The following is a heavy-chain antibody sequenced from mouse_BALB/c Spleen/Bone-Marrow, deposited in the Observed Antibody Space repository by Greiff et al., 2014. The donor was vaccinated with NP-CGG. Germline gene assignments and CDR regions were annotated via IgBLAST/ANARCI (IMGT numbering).Heavy chain of an antibody. J-gene: IGHJ4*01. CDR1: GYTFTDYY. CDR2: IYPGSGNT. Sequence: VKLQESGAELARPGASVKLSCRASGYTFTDYYVSWVKQRTGQGLEWIGEIYPGSGNTYYNEKFKGKATLTADRSPSTAYMQLSSLTSEDSAVYFCARAASLDYWGQGTSVTVSS. CDR3: ARAASLDY. V-gene: IGHV1-77*01.